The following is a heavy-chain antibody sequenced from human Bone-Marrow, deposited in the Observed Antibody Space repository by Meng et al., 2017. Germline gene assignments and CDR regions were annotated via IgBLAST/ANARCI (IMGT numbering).Heavy chain of an antibody. CDR1: GFTFSGYE. CDR3: ARAPLSSSWTWYCYYGMDV. V-gene: IGHV3-48*03. D-gene: IGHD6-13*01. J-gene: IGHJ6*02. CDR2: ISSSASTI. Sequence: GESLKIYWAASGFTFSGYEMNWVRQAPGKGLEWVSYISSSASTIYYADSVKGRFTISRDNAKNSLYLQMNSLRAEDTAVYYCARAPLSSSWTWYCYYGMDVWGQGTTVTVSS.